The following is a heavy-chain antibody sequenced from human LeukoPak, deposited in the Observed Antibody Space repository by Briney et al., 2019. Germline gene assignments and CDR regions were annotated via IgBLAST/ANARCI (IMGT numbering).Heavy chain of an antibody. Sequence: GGSLRLSCSASGFLFSSYAMHWVRQAPGKGLEWVAVISYDESKKYYADSVKGRFTIFRDNSKNTLYLQMNSLRAEDTAVYYCARDPQDDRYCISTSCYKMDVWGKGTTVTVSS. CDR3: ARDPQDDRYCISTSCYKMDV. CDR1: GFLFSSYA. V-gene: IGHV3-30*04. D-gene: IGHD2-2*02. J-gene: IGHJ6*04. CDR2: ISYDESKK.